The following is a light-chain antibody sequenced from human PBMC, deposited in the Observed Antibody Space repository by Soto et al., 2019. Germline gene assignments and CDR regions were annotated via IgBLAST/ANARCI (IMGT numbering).Light chain of an antibody. Sequence: DTGMTQSPLSLPVTPGEPASISCRSSQSLLHSNGNTYLDWYLQKAGQSPQLLIYLGSNRASGVPDRFSGSGSGTDFTLKISRVEAEDVGVYYCMQALQFPLTFGGGTKVESK. J-gene: IGKJ4*01. CDR1: QSLLHSNGNTY. CDR3: MQALQFPLT. V-gene: IGKV2-28*01. CDR2: LGS.